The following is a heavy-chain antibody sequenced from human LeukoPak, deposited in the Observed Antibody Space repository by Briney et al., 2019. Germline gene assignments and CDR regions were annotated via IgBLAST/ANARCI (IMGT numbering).Heavy chain of an antibody. Sequence: ASVKVSCRASGYTFTSYAMNWVRQAPGQGLEWMGWINTNTGKPTYTQGFTGRFVFSLDSSVSTAYLQINSLNAEGTAVYYCARAASLDYWGQGTLVTVSS. CDR2: INTNTGKP. V-gene: IGHV7-4-1*02. J-gene: IGHJ4*02. CDR1: GYTFTSYA. D-gene: IGHD2-2*01. CDR3: ARAASLDY.